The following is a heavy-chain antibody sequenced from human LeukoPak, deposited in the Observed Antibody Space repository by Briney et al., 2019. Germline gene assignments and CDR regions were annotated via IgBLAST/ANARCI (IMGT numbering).Heavy chain of an antibody. V-gene: IGHV1-18*01. Sequence: ASVKVSCKASGYTFTSNGISWVRQAPGQGLEWMGWISAYNGNTNYEQKLQGRVTMTTDTSTSTAYMELRSLRSEDTAVYYCARGQAGYSSSWYLTGWFDPWGQGTLVTVSS. J-gene: IGHJ5*02. D-gene: IGHD6-13*01. CDR3: ARGQAGYSSSWYLTGWFDP. CDR2: ISAYNGNT. CDR1: GYTFTSNG.